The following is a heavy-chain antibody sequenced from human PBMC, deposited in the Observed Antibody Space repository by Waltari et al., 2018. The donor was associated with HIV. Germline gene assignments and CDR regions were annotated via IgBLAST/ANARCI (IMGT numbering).Heavy chain of an antibody. V-gene: IGHV4-61*02. CDR2: IYNNGDT. D-gene: IGHD6-19*01. J-gene: IGHJ4*02. CDR3: ARAVAGTRGGYYFDS. Sequence: QVQLQESGPGLVKPSETLSLTCTVSGGSISSGNYYWTWIRQPAGKGLEWVGRIYNNGDTNYNPSLKSRVSMSLDTSKNQFSLKLRSLTAADTAVYHFARAVAGTRGGYYFDSWGQGTLVTVSS. CDR1: GGSISSGNYY.